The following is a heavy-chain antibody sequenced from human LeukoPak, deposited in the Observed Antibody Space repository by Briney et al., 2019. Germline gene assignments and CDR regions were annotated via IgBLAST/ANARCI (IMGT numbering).Heavy chain of an antibody. Sequence: GGSLRLSCEASGFTFSSSAMTWVRQAPGKGLEWVSAIGASGVSTYYADSVRGRFTISRDNSKNTLYLQMNSLRADDTAVYYCAKDLVYWYFDLWGRGTLVTVSS. CDR2: IGASGVST. V-gene: IGHV3-23*01. J-gene: IGHJ2*01. D-gene: IGHD1-26*01. CDR3: AKDLVYWYFDL. CDR1: GFTFSSSA.